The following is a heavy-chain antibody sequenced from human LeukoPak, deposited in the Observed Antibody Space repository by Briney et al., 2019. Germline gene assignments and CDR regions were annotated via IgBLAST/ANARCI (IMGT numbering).Heavy chain of an antibody. Sequence: SGGSLRLSCAASGFTFSSYAMSWVGQAPGKGLEWVSAISGSGGSTYYADSVKGRFTISRDNSKNTLYLQMNSLRAEDTAVYYCAKERSGADYVWGSYRSALDYWGQGTLVTVSS. CDR3: AKERSGADYVWGSYRSALDY. J-gene: IGHJ4*02. CDR2: ISGSGGST. D-gene: IGHD3-16*02. V-gene: IGHV3-23*01. CDR1: GFTFSSYA.